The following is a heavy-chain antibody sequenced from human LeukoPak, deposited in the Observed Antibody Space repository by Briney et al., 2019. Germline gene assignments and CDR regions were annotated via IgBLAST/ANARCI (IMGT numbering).Heavy chain of an antibody. D-gene: IGHD3-10*01. CDR3: AREYYGSGSHEDY. CDR1: GGSISSGDYY. V-gene: IGHV4-30-4*01. CDR2: IYYSGST. Sequence: PSQTLSLTCTVSGGSISSGDYYWSWIRQPPGKGLEWIGYIYYSGSTYYNPSLKSRVTISVDTSKNQFSLKLSSVTAADTAVYYCAREYYGSGSHEDYWGQGTLVTVSS. J-gene: IGHJ4*02.